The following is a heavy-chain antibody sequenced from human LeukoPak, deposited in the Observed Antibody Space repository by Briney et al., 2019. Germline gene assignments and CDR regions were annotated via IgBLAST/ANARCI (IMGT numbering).Heavy chain of an antibody. J-gene: IGHJ2*01. Sequence: GGSLRLSCAASRFTFSSYWMSWVRQAPGKGLDWVANIKQDGSVKYYVDSVKGRFTISRDNAKNSLYLQMNSLRAEGTAVYFCARLTGDDWYFDLWGRGTLVTVSS. V-gene: IGHV3-7*03. CDR1: RFTFSSYW. CDR2: IKQDGSVK. CDR3: ARLTGDDWYFDL. D-gene: IGHD7-27*01.